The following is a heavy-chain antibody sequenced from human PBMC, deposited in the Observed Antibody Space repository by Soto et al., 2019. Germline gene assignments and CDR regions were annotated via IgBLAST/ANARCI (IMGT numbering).Heavy chain of an antibody. CDR3: AKNIGGFSGYANFDY. Sequence: EVQLLESGGDLVQPGGSLRLSCVASGFTFSNDDLSWVRQASGKGLEWVSAITAGGFNTYYAESVKGRFTISRDNSKNTLYLQMNSLRAEVTAVYYCAKNIGGFSGYANFDYWGQGTLVTVSS. J-gene: IGHJ4*02. V-gene: IGHV3-23*01. CDR1: GFTFSNDD. CDR2: ITAGGFNT. D-gene: IGHD5-12*01.